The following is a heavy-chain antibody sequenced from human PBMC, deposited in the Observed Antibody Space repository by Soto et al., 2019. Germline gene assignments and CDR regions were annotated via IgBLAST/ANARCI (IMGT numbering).Heavy chain of an antibody. V-gene: IGHV1-18*01. CDR2: ISAYNGNT. CDR3: ARDAAGYCSGGSCYSDDNWFDP. D-gene: IGHD2-15*01. Sequence: ASGKVSCKASGYTFASYGISRVRQAPGQGLEWMGWISAYNGNTNYAQKLQGRVTMTTDTSTSTAYMELRSLRSDDTAVYYCARDAAGYCSGGSCYSDDNWFDPWGQGTLVTVSS. CDR1: GYTFASYG. J-gene: IGHJ5*02.